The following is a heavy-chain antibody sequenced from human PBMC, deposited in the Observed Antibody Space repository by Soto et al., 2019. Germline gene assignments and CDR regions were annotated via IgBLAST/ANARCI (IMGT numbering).Heavy chain of an antibody. J-gene: IGHJ6*03. CDR3: AREERFLEYYYYMDV. CDR1: GGTFSSYA. D-gene: IGHD3-3*01. CDR2: IIPIFGTA. Sequence: SVKVSCKASGGTFSSYAISWVRQAPGQGLEWMGGIIPIFGTANYAQKFQGRVTITADESTSTAYMELSSLRSEDTAVYYCAREERFLEYYYYMDVWGKGTTVTVSS. V-gene: IGHV1-69*13.